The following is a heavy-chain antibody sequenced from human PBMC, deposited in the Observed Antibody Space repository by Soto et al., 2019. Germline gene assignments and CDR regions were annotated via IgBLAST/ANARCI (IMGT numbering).Heavy chain of an antibody. V-gene: IGHV1-18*01. CDR3: GRARSAAMVTSDY. Sequence: QVQLVQSGPEVKKPGASVKVSCKASGYSFSDYGVTWVRQSPGQGLQWMGWISAYNDDRNYAQNFQDRITMTTDTSTSTAYVELRSXRXDDTAVYFCGRARSAAMVTSDYWGQGTLVTVSS. J-gene: IGHJ4*02. CDR1: GYSFSDYG. CDR2: ISAYNDDR. D-gene: IGHD5-18*01.